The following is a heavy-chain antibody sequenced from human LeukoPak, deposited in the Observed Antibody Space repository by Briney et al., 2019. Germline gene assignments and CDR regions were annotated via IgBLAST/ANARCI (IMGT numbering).Heavy chain of an antibody. CDR3: ARQLGSGLDY. CDR1: GGSINSDSYY. D-gene: IGHD6-19*01. CDR2: ISYRGSI. Sequence: SETLSLTCTVSGGSINSDSYYWGWIRQPPGKGLEWIATISYRGSIYYNPSLKSRITISVDTSKNQIPLRLRSVTAADTAVFYCARQLGSGLDYWGQGTPVTVSS. J-gene: IGHJ4*02. V-gene: IGHV4-39*01.